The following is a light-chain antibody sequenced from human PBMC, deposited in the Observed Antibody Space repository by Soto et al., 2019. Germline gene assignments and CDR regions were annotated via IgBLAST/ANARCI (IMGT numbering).Light chain of an antibody. J-gene: IGKJ4*01. CDR1: QAIGNY. Sequence: DIQMTQSPSSLSASVGDRVTITCQASQAIGNYLTWYQQKPGKAPKLLIYEASNLETRVPARFSGSGSGTDFPSTINSVQPEDIATYYCQQYDDLPFTFGGGTKVDIK. CDR3: QQYDDLPFT. CDR2: EAS. V-gene: IGKV1-33*01.